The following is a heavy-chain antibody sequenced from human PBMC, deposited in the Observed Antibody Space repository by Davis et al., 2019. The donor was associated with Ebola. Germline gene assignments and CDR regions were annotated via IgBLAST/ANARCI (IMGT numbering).Heavy chain of an antibody. CDR1: GYTFTSYA. D-gene: IGHD2-2*02. J-gene: IGHJ6*02. CDR2: INAGNGNT. CDR3: ARDEDIVVVPAAIGGMDV. V-gene: IGHV1-3*01. Sequence: ASVKVSCKASGYTFTSYAMHWVRQAPGQRLEWMGWINAGNGNTNYAQKLQGRVTMTTDTSTSTAYMELRSLRSDDTAVYYCARDEDIVVVPAAIGGMDVWGQGTTVTVSS.